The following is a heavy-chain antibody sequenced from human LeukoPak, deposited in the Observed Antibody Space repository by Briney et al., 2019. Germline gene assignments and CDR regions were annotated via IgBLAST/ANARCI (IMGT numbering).Heavy chain of an antibody. D-gene: IGHD3-3*01. V-gene: IGHV3-21*01. J-gene: IGHJ6*02. Sequence: GGALRLSCAASGVTFSSYSMNCVRQAPGKGLEWVSSISSSSSYIYYADSVKGRFTISRDNAKNSLYLQMNSLRAGDTAVYYCARALGYDFWSGYSRTYYGMDVWGQGTPVTVSS. CDR2: ISSSSSYI. CDR1: GVTFSSYS. CDR3: ARALGYDFWSGYSRTYYGMDV.